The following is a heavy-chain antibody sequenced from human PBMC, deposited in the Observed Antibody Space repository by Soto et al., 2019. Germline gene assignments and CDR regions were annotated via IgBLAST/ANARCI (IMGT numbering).Heavy chain of an antibody. CDR3: ATGSFTSTGGRIGYHYNAMDV. J-gene: IGHJ6*02. D-gene: IGHD1-1*01. V-gene: IGHV1-69*13. CDR2: IIPIFGTA. Sequence: SVKVSCKASGGTFSSYAISWVRQAPGQGLEWMGGIIPIFGTANYAQKFQGRVTITADESTSTAYMELSSLTSEDTAVYYCATGSFTSTGGRIGYHYNAMDVWGQGTTVTVSS. CDR1: GGTFSSYA.